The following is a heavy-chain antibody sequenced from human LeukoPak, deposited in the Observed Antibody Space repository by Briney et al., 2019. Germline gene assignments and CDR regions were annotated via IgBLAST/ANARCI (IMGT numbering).Heavy chain of an antibody. CDR2: IYYSGST. CDR3: ERTQGDAFDI. J-gene: IGHJ3*02. Sequence: SETLSLTCAVSGYSISSSNWWGWVRQPPGKGLEWIGYIYYSGSTYYNPSLKSRVTMSVDTSKNQFSLKLSSVTAVDTAVYYCERTQGDAFDIWGQGTMVTVSS. V-gene: IGHV4-28*01. CDR1: GYSISSSNW.